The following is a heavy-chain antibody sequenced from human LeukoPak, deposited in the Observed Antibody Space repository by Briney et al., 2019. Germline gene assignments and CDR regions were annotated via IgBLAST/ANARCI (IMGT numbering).Heavy chain of an antibody. V-gene: IGHV3-23*01. CDR1: GFTFSSYG. CDR2: ISGSGGST. D-gene: IGHD3-22*01. Sequence: GGSLRLSCAASGFTFSSYGMSWVRQAPGKGLERVSAISGSGGSTYYADSVKGRFTISRDNSKNTLYLQMNSLRAEDTAVYYCAKDLDSSVDYYYYYYMDVWGKGTTVTISS. CDR3: AKDLDSSVDYYYYYYMDV. J-gene: IGHJ6*03.